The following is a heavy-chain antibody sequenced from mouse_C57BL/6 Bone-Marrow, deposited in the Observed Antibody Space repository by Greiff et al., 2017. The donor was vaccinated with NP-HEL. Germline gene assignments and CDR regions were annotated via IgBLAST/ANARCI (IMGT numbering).Heavy chain of an antibody. D-gene: IGHD2-3*01. CDR2: ISDGGSYT. CDR1: GFTFSSYA. J-gene: IGHJ4*01. Sequence: EVKLMESGGGLVKPGGSLKLSCAASGFTFSSYAMSWVRQTPEKRLEWVATISDGGSYTYSPDNVQGRFTIASDNAKNNLSLQMSHLKSEDTAMYYCARDGGWLLRDYAMDYWGQGTSVTVSS. CDR3: ARDGGWLLRDYAMDY. V-gene: IGHV5-4*01.